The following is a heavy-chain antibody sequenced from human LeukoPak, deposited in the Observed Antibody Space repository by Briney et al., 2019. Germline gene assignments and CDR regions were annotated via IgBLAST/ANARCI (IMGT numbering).Heavy chain of an antibody. CDR3: ARRGYPVYYYYMDV. J-gene: IGHJ6*03. CDR1: GYTFTSYG. Sequence: ASMKVSCKTSGYTFTSYGISWVRQAPGQGLEWMGWISADNGKTNYAQKLQGRATMTTDTSTTTAYMELRSLRSDDTAVYYCARRGYPVYYYYMDVWGKGTTVTISS. V-gene: IGHV1-18*01. D-gene: IGHD5-12*01. CDR2: ISADNGKT.